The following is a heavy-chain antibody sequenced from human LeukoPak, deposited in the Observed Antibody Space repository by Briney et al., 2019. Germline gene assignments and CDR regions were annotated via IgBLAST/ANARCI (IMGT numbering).Heavy chain of an antibody. D-gene: IGHD5-18*01. V-gene: IGHV4-34*01. CDR3: ARECRIQLWNYLDY. Sequence: SEILSLTCAVYGGSFSGYYWSWIRQPPGKGLEWIGEINHSGSTNYNPSLKSRVTISVDTSKNQFSLKLSSVTAADTAVYYCARECRIQLWNYLDYWGQGTLVTVSS. J-gene: IGHJ4*02. CDR1: GGSFSGYY. CDR2: INHSGST.